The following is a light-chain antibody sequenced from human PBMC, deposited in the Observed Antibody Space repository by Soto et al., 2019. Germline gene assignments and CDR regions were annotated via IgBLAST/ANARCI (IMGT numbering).Light chain of an antibody. J-gene: IGLJ2*01. CDR3: ATWDDSLSGVV. V-gene: IGLV1-44*01. Sequence: QSVLTQPPSASGTPGQRVTISCSGSSSNIGSNTVNWYQQLPGTAPKLLIYSHNQRPSGVPDRFSVSKSGTSASLAISGLQSEDEADYYCATWDDSLSGVVFGGGTKLTVL. CDR2: SHN. CDR1: SSNIGSNT.